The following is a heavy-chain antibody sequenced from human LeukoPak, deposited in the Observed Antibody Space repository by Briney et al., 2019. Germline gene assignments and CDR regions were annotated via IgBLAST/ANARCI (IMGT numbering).Heavy chain of an antibody. Sequence: ASVKVSCKASGYTFTGYYMHWVPQAPGQGLEWMGRINPNSGGTNYAQKFQGRVTMTRDTSISTAYMELSRLRSDDTAVYYCARDFLPGIAAAGDLFDYWGQGTLVTVSS. CDR2: INPNSGGT. D-gene: IGHD6-13*01. V-gene: IGHV1-2*06. CDR1: GYTFTGYY. CDR3: ARDFLPGIAAAGDLFDY. J-gene: IGHJ4*02.